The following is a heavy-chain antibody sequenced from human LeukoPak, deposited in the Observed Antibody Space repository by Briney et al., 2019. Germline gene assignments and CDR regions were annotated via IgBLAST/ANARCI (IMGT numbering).Heavy chain of an antibody. CDR2: IYYTGST. CDR1: GGSISSYY. V-gene: IGHV4-59*08. CDR3: ARVKGSDYDSSGDAFDI. J-gene: IGHJ3*02. D-gene: IGHD3-22*01. Sequence: SETLSLTCIVSGGSISSYYWSWIRQPPGKGLEWIGYIYYTGSTNYNPSLKSRVTISVDTSKNQLSLKLRSVTAADTAVYYCARVKGSDYDSSGDAFDIWGQGTMVTVSS.